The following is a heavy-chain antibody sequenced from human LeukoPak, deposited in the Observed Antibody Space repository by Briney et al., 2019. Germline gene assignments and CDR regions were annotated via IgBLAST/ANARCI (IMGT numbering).Heavy chain of an antibody. D-gene: IGHD3-10*01. CDR2: ISGSGGST. CDR3: AKDYYGSGSYRQNLFDY. V-gene: IGHV3-23*01. J-gene: IGHJ4*02. CDR1: GFTFSSYA. Sequence: GGSLRLSCAASGFTFSSYAMSWVRQAPGKGLEWVSAISGSGGSTYYADSEKGRLTISRDNSKNTLYPQMNSLIAEDTAVYYCAKDYYGSGSYRQNLFDYWGQGTLVTVSS.